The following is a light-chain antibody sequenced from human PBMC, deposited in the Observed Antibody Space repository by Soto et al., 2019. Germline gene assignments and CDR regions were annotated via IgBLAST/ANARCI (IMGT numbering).Light chain of an antibody. Sequence: EIVLTQSPGTLSLSPGERATLSCRSSQSVSSNYLAWYQQKPDQAPRLVIYDVSGRATGIPDRFSGSGSGTDFTLTISRLEPEDCAVYYCQQYGSSPTFGPGTKVEIK. V-gene: IGKV3-20*01. CDR2: DVS. CDR3: QQYGSSPT. J-gene: IGKJ1*01. CDR1: QSVSSNY.